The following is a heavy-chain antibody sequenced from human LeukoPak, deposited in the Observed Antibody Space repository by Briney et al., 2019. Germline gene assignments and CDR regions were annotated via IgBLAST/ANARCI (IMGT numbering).Heavy chain of an antibody. CDR3: ARLSETYSGYVGFDY. J-gene: IGHJ4*02. D-gene: IGHD5-12*01. CDR2: IYTSGST. CDR1: GGSISSYY. Sequence: SETLSLTCTVSGGSISSYYWSWIRQPPGKGLEWIGYIYTSGSTNYNPSLKSRVTISVDTSKNQFSLKLSSVTAADTAVNYCARLSETYSGYVGFDYWGQGTLVTVSS. V-gene: IGHV4-4*09.